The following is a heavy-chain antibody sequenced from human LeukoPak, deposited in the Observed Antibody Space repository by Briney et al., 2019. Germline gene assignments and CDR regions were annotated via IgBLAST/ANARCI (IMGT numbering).Heavy chain of an antibody. CDR1: GFTFSDYY. Sequence: KPGGSLRLSCAASGFTFSDYYMSWIRQAPGKGLEWVSYISSSGSTTYYADSVKGRFTISRDNSKNTLYLQMNSLRAEDTAVYYCAKSPRGGVTADWYFDLWGRGTLVTVSS. D-gene: IGHD2-21*02. V-gene: IGHV3-11*01. CDR3: AKSPRGGVTADWYFDL. CDR2: ISSSGSTT. J-gene: IGHJ2*01.